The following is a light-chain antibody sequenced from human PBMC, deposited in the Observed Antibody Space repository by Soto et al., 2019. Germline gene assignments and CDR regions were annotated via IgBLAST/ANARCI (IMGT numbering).Light chain of an antibody. CDR2: DAS. CDR3: QQYNSYSGT. Sequence: DIQMTQSPSTLSASVGDRVTVTCRASQTIGSWLALYQQKPGRAPKLLIFDASSLESGVPSRFSGSGSGTEFTLTISSLQPDDFATYYCQQYNSYSGTFGQGTKVDIK. J-gene: IGKJ1*01. CDR1: QTIGSW. V-gene: IGKV1-5*01.